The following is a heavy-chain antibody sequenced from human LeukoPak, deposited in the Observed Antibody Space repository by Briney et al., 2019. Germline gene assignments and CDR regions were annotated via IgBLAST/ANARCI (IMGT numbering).Heavy chain of an antibody. CDR3: ARDYDFWSGSFESNWFDP. V-gene: IGHV3-74*01. J-gene: IGHJ5*02. D-gene: IGHD3-3*01. CDR2: INSDGSST. CDR1: GFTFSSYW. Sequence: GGSLRLSCAASGFTFSSYWMHWVRHARGKGLVWVSRINSDGSSTSYADSVKGRFTISRDNAKNTLYLQMNSLRAEDTAVYYCARDYDFWSGSFESNWFDPWGQGTLVTVSS.